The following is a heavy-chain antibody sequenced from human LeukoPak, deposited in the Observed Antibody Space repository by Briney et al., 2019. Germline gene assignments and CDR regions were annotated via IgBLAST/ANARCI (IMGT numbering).Heavy chain of an antibody. J-gene: IGHJ4*02. Sequence: PGGSLRLSCAASGFTFSSYSMNWVRQAPGKGLEWVSSISSSSSYIYYADSVKGRFTISRDNAKNSLYLQMNSLRAEDTAVYYCARDSGYGGRENYWGQGTLVTVSS. V-gene: IGHV3-21*01. CDR3: ARDSGYGGRENY. D-gene: IGHD5-12*01. CDR2: ISSSSSYI. CDR1: GFTFSSYS.